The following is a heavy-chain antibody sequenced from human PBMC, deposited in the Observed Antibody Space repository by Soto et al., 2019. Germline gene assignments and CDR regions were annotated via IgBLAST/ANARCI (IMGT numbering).Heavy chain of an antibody. D-gene: IGHD3-9*01. V-gene: IGHV4-59*08. J-gene: IGHJ4*02. CDR1: GGSVSSYD. Sequence: ASETLSLTCTVSGGSVSSYDWNWIRQPPGKGLEWIGSIYYTGSTNYNPSLESRVTISVDTSKTQFSLKLMSLSAADTAVYYCGRLEGLATISYYFDYWGQGALVTVSS. CDR3: GRLEGLATISYYFDY. CDR2: IYYTGST.